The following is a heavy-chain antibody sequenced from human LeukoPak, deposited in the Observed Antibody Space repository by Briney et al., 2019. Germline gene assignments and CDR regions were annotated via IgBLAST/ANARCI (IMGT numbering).Heavy chain of an antibody. Sequence: GGSLRLSCSASGFTFSNYCMNWVRQAPGKGLEWVSSISSSYTYIYYGDSVRGRFTISRDNARNSLYLQMNNLRADDTAVYYCARDRSEGHDSSGPLDAFDVWGQGTLVTVSS. CDR3: ARDRSEGHDSSGPLDAFDV. CDR1: GFTFSNYC. V-gene: IGHV3-21*01. CDR2: ISSSYTYI. D-gene: IGHD3-22*01. J-gene: IGHJ3*01.